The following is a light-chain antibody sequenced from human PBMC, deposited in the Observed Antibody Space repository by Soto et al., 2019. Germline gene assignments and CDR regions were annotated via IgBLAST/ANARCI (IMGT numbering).Light chain of an antibody. Sequence: EIVLTQSPGTLSLSPGERATLSCRASQSISSSYLAWYQQKPGQAPRLLIYGASNRATGIPDRFSGSGSGTDFTLTISRLEPEDFAVYYYQQYGSSSFTFGPGTKVDIK. V-gene: IGKV3-20*01. CDR1: QSISSSY. CDR2: GAS. J-gene: IGKJ3*01. CDR3: QQYGSSSFT.